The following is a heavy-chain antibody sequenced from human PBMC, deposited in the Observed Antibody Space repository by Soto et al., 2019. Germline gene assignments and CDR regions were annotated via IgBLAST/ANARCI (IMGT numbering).Heavy chain of an antibody. CDR1: GFTFSSYS. D-gene: IGHD3-3*01. J-gene: IGHJ6*02. CDR3: ARDLYYDFWSGYSDGGMDV. CDR2: ISSSSSYI. V-gene: IGHV3-21*01. Sequence: GGSLRLSCAASGFTFSSYSMNWVRQAPGKGLEWVSSISSSSSYIYYADSVKGRFTISRDNAKNSLYLQMNSLRAEDTAVYYCARDLYYDFWSGYSDGGMDVWGQGTKVTVYS.